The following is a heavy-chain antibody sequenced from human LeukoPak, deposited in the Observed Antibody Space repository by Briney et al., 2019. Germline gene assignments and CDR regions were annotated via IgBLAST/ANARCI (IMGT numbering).Heavy chain of an antibody. D-gene: IGHD5-12*01. CDR2: INHSGSA. CDR1: GGSFSGYY. J-gene: IGHJ4*02. CDR3: ARVLVQGNGYSGYDEPFDY. Sequence: SETLSLTCAVYGGSFSGYYWSWIRQPPGKGLEWIGEINHSGSANYNPSLKSRVTISVDTSKNQFSLKLSSVTAADTAVYYCARVLVQGNGYSGYDEPFDYWGQGTLVTVSS. V-gene: IGHV4-34*01.